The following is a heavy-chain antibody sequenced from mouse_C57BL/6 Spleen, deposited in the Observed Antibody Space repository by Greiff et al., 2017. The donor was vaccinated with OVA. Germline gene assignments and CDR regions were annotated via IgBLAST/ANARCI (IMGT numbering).Heavy chain of an antibody. CDR2: ISSGGGYI. CDR3: TSLYDGYSLYAMDY. Sequence: EVQRVESGEGLVKPGGSLKLSCAASGFTFSSYAMSWVRQTPEKRLEWVAYISSGGGYIYYADTVKGRFTISRDNARNTLYLQMSSLKSEDTAMYYCTSLYDGYSLYAMDYWGQGTSVTVSS. D-gene: IGHD2-3*01. V-gene: IGHV5-9-1*02. J-gene: IGHJ4*01. CDR1: GFTFSSYA.